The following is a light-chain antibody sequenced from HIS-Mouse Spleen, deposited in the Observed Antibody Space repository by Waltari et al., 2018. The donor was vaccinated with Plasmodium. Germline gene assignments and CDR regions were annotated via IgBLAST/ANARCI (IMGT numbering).Light chain of an antibody. CDR1: SSDVGGYNY. Sequence: QSALTQPRSVSGSPGQSVTISCPGTSSDVGGYNYVSWYQQHPGKAPNLMIYDVSKRPSGVPDRFSGSKSGNTASLTISGLQAEDEADYYCCSYAGSYTYVVGTGTKVTVL. V-gene: IGLV2-11*01. CDR2: DVS. J-gene: IGLJ1*01. CDR3: CSYAGSYTYV.